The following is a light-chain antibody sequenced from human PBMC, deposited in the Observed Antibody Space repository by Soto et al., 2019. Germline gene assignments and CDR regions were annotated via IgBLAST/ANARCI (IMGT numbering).Light chain of an antibody. Sequence: DIQMTQSPSSLSASVGDRVTITCRASQSIRTYLSWYQQKPRKAPNLLIYSASSLQSGVPSRFSGSGSGTDFTLTISSLQPEDFAAYYCQQNYGTPLTFGGGTKVEIK. CDR2: SAS. CDR1: QSIRTY. J-gene: IGKJ4*01. CDR3: QQNYGTPLT. V-gene: IGKV1-39*01.